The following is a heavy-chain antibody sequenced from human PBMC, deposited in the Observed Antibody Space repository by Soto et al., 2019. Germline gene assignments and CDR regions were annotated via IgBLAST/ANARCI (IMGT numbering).Heavy chain of an antibody. CDR3: ARVAGSDYYYYGMDV. Sequence: GGSLRPSCAASGFTFSSYSMNWVRQAPGKGLEWVSYISSSSSTIYYADSVKGRFTISRDNAKNSLYLQMNSLRDEDTAVYYCARVAGSDYYYYGMDVWGQGTTVTVSS. J-gene: IGHJ6*02. CDR2: ISSSSSTI. CDR1: GFTFSSYS. V-gene: IGHV3-48*02. D-gene: IGHD6-13*01.